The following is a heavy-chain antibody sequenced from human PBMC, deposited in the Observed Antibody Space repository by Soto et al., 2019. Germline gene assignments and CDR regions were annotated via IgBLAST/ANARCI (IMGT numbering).Heavy chain of an antibody. Sequence: GGSLRLSCAASGFTFSSYWMHWVRQAPGKELVWVSRINSDGSSTSYADSVKGRFTISRDNAKNTLYLQMNSLRAEDTAVYYCARVGQEGIAAAGSWEDYYYGMDVWGQGTTVTVSS. CDR3: ARVGQEGIAAAGSWEDYYYGMDV. CDR2: INSDGSST. D-gene: IGHD6-13*01. CDR1: GFTFSSYW. J-gene: IGHJ6*02. V-gene: IGHV3-74*01.